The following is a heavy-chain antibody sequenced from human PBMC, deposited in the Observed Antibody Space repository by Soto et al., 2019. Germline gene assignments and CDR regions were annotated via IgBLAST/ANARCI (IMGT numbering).Heavy chain of an antibody. V-gene: IGHV3-53*01. CDR1: GFTVSSNY. Sequence: EVQLVESGGGLIQPGGSLRLSCAASGFTVSSNYMSWVRQAPGKGLEWVSVIYSGGSTYYADSVKGRFTISRDNSKNTLYLQMNSLRAEDTAGYYCARESGYSYGYTFDYWGQGTLVTVSS. CDR3: ARESGYSYGYTFDY. J-gene: IGHJ4*02. CDR2: IYSGGST. D-gene: IGHD5-18*01.